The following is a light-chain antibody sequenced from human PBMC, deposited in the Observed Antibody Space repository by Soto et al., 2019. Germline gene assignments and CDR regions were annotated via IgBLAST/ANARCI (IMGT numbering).Light chain of an antibody. J-gene: IGKJ2*01. CDR1: QSISDS. CDR3: QQYNNWPPYT. CDR2: EAS. V-gene: IGKV1-5*03. Sequence: DIQMTQSPSTLSASVGDRVTITCRASQSISDSLAWYQQKPGKAPKLLIYEASNLKSGVPSRFSGSGSGTEYTLTISSLQPDDFASYYCQQYNNWPPYTFGQGTKLEIK.